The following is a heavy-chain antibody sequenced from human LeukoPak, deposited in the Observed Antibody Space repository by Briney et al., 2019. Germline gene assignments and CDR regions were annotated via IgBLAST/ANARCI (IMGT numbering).Heavy chain of an antibody. CDR2: INPSGGST. V-gene: IGHV1-46*01. CDR3: ARALGRELGAVFYYYYYGMDV. Sequence: GASVKVSCKASGYTFTSYYMHLVRQAPGQGLEWMGIINPSGGSTSYAQKFQGRVTMTRDTSTSTVYMELSSLRSEDTAVYYCARALGRELGAVFYYYYYGMDVWGQGTTVTVSS. D-gene: IGHD1-26*01. J-gene: IGHJ6*02. CDR1: GYTFTSYY.